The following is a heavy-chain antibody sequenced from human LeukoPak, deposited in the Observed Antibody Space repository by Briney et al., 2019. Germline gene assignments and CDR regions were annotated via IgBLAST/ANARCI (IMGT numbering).Heavy chain of an antibody. V-gene: IGHV3-11*01. CDR2: ISSSGSTI. CDR3: ARVVVVGDPFDY. Sequence: GGSLRLSCAASGFTFSDYYMSWIRQAPGKGLERVSYISSSGSTICYADSVKGRFTISRDNAKNSLYLQMNSLRAEDTAVYYCARVVVVGDPFDYWGQGTLVTVSS. D-gene: IGHD2-15*01. J-gene: IGHJ4*02. CDR1: GFTFSDYY.